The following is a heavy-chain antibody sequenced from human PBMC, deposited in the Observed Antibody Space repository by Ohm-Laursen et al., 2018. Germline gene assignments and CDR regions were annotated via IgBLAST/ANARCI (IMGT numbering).Heavy chain of an antibody. CDR1: GASISSYY. Sequence: SETLSLTCTVSGASISSYYWSWIRQPPGKGLEWIGYAHYSGSPNSNPSLRGRVTILVDKSKNQFSLKLISVTAADTALYYCARGVGATHFDFWGQGALVTVSS. V-gene: IGHV4-59*01. CDR3: ARGVGATHFDF. CDR2: AHYSGSP. J-gene: IGHJ4*02. D-gene: IGHD1-26*01.